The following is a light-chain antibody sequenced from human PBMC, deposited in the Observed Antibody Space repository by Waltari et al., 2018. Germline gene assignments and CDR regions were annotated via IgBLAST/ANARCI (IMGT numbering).Light chain of an antibody. V-gene: IGKV1-17*01. Sequence: DIQMTQSPSSLSASVGDRVTITCRASQAINKYLSWYQQTPGKAPKSLIYATSNLESGVPSRFSGSGSGTEFTLTITSLQPEDFAAYYCLQYNSKPFTFGPGTKLDVK. CDR1: QAINKY. CDR3: LQYNSKPFT. J-gene: IGKJ3*01. CDR2: ATS.